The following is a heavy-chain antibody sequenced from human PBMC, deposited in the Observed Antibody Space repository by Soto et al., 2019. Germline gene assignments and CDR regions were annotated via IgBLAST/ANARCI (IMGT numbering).Heavy chain of an antibody. Sequence: GGSLRLSCAASGFTFSTYSMNWARRAPGKGLEWVSSISSSSSYIYDADSVKGRFTISRDNAKNSLYLQMNSLRAEDTAVYYCVRDLSPGGYGGNSDFGYWGQGTLVTVSS. J-gene: IGHJ4*02. D-gene: IGHD4-17*01. CDR3: VRDLSPGGYGGNSDFGY. V-gene: IGHV3-21*01. CDR2: ISSSSSYI. CDR1: GFTFSTYS.